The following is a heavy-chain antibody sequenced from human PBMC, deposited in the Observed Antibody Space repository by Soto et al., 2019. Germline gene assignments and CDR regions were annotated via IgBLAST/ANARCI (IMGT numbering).Heavy chain of an antibody. Sequence: PGGSLRLSCAASGFTFSRYWMSWVRQAPEKGLEWLANIKDDGSHQYYVDSVKGRFSISRDNAKNSLYLQMNSLRAEDTAVYYCAKDRPTSYYYDSSGYYRVYYFDYWGQGTLVTVSS. V-gene: IGHV3-7*03. CDR2: IKDDGSHQ. J-gene: IGHJ4*02. D-gene: IGHD3-22*01. CDR3: AKDRPTSYYYDSSGYYRVYYFDY. CDR1: GFTFSRYW.